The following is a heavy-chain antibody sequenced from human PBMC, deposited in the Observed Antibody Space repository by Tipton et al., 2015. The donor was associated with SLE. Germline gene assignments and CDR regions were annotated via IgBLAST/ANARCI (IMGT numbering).Heavy chain of an antibody. D-gene: IGHD1-1*01. CDR2: MQHDGNNE. J-gene: IGHJ4*02. CDR1: GFSFNSHG. CDR3: AKDFNWSLDY. V-gene: IGHV3-30*02. Sequence: GSLRLSCAASGFSFNSHGMHWVRQAPDKGLEWVAHMQHDGNNEWYADSVKGRFIISRDNSRNTLYLQMNSLRAEDTALYYCAKDFNWSLDYWGQGTLVTVSS.